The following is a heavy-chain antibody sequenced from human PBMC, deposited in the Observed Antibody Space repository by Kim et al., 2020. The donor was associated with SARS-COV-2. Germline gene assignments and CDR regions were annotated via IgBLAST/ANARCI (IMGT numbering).Heavy chain of an antibody. CDR3: GRDMDV. Sequence: GGSLRLSCAASGFTFSNYWMSWVRQAPGKGLEWVANINQDGSEKNYVDSVKGRFTISRDNAKNSLYLQMNSLRVEDTGVYYCGRDMDVWGQGTTVTVSS. V-gene: IGHV3-7*01. J-gene: IGHJ6*02. CDR2: INQDGSEK. CDR1: GFTFSNYW.